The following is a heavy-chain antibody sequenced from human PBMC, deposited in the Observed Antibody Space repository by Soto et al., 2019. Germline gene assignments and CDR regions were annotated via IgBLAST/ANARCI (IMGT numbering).Heavy chain of an antibody. J-gene: IGHJ4*02. D-gene: IGHD3-16*01. CDR1: GFTVDDYA. V-gene: IGHV3-20*04. Sequence: GGSLRLSCVASGFTVDDYAMHWVRQAPGKGLEWVSGISANGDNADYADSMKGRFTISRDNAKNSLYLQISSLRAEDTALYYCARHGGTPDLYFDYWGQGTPVTVSS. CDR3: ARHGGTPDLYFDY. CDR2: ISANGDNA.